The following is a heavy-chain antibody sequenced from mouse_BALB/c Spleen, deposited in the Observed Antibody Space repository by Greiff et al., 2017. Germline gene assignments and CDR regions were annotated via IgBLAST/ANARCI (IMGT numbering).Heavy chain of an antibody. J-gene: IGHJ4*01. V-gene: IGHV1S29*02. CDR3: ARERGGYYMQYYAMDY. D-gene: IGHD2-3*01. Sequence: EVLLQQSGPELVKPGASVKISCTTSGYPFTDYNMHWVRQSQGKSLEWIGYIYPYNGGTGYNQKFKSKATLTVDNSSSTAYMELRSLTSEDSAVYYCARERGGYYMQYYAMDYWGQGTSVTVSA. CDR2: IYPYNGGT. CDR1: GYPFTDYN.